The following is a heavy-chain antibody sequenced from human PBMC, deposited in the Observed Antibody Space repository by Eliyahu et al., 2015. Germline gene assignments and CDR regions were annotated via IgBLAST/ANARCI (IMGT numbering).Heavy chain of an antibody. V-gene: IGHV3-53*01. CDR1: GFTVSXNY. CDR3: ARWVRFGXAFDI. CDR2: IYTTATT. Sequence: XVQLVXSGGGLVQPGGSLRLSCXASGFTVSXNYMSWVRQAPGKGPEWVSIIYTTATTYYADSVQGRFTISRDNSKNTLYLQMNSLSAEDTAVYYCARWVRFGXAFDIWGQGTMVTVSS. D-gene: IGHD3-10*01. J-gene: IGHJ3*02.